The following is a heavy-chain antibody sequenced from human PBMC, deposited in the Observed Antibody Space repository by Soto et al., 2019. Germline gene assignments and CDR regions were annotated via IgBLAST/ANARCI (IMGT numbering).Heavy chain of an antibody. V-gene: IGHV3-72*01. CDR3: ARVVGAPNGFDP. D-gene: IGHD1-26*01. J-gene: IGHJ5*02. CDR2: SRNKANSYTT. CDR1: GFTFSDHQ. Sequence: VQLVASGGGLVQPGGSLRLSCAASGFTFSDHQMDWVRQAPGTGLEWVGRSRNKANSYTTDYAASVKGRFTISRDDSQNAPYLQMNRLQIEDPAVYYWARVVGAPNGFDPWGQGTLGTVAA.